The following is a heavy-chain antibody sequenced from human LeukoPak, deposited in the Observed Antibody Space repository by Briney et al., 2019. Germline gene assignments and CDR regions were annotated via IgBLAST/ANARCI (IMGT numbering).Heavy chain of an antibody. CDR1: GGSISSSSYY. J-gene: IGHJ3*02. Sequence: ASETLSLTCTVSGGSISSSSYYWGWIRQPPGKGLEWIGSIYYSGSTYYNPSLKSRVTISVDTSKNQFSLKLSSVTAADTAVYYCARYCSGGSCLSNDAFDIWGQGTMVTVSS. V-gene: IGHV4-39*01. CDR3: ARYCSGGSCLSNDAFDI. CDR2: IYYSGST. D-gene: IGHD2-15*01.